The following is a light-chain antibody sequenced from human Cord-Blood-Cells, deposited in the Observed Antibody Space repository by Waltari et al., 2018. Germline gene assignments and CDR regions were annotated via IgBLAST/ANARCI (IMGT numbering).Light chain of an antibody. J-gene: IGLJ3*02. Sequence: QSVLTQPPSVSAAPGQMVTLSCSGSSSNIGKNYVSWYQQLPGTAPKPLIYQNKKRPSGFPDRFSGSKSGTSATLGITGLQTGDEADYYCGTWDSSLSVWVFGGGTKLTVL. CDR1: SSNIGKNY. CDR3: GTWDSSLSVWV. CDR2: QNK. V-gene: IGLV1-51*02.